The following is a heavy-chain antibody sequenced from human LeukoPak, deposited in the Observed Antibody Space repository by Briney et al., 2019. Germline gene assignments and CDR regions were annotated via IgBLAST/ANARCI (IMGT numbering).Heavy chain of an antibody. CDR3: ARGPRFGELLWHWFDP. CDR1: GYSISSGHY. CDR2: MYHSGST. J-gene: IGHJ5*02. Sequence: TSETLSLTCTVSGYSISSGHYWGWIRQPPGKGLEWIGSMYHSGSTYYNPPLKSRVTISEDTSKNQFSLKLRSVTAADTAVYYCARGPRFGELLWHWFDPWGQGTLVTVSS. V-gene: IGHV4-38-2*02. D-gene: IGHD3-10*01.